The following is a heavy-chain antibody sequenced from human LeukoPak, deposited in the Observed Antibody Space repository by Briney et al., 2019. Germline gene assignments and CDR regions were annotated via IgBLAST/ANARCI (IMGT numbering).Heavy chain of an antibody. CDR2: IYPGDSST. V-gene: IGHV5-51*01. D-gene: IGHD2/OR15-2a*01. Sequence: GESLKISCKGSGYPFTDYWIVWVRQMPGKGLEYMGVIYPGDSSTRYSPSFQGQATISADKSITTAYVQWTSLKASDTAMYYCARVSSPSFASLWLDPWGQGTQVTVSS. J-gene: IGHJ5*02. CDR1: GYPFTDYW. CDR3: ARVSSPSFASLWLDP.